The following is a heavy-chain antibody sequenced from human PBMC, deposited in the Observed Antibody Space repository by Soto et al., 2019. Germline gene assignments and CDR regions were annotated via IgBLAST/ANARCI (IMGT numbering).Heavy chain of an antibody. Sequence: TSETLSLTCTVSGGSISSYYWSWIRQPPGKGLEWIGYIYYSGSTNYNPSLKSRVTISVDTSKNQFSLKLSSVTAADTAVYYCARDSGYSYGPNWFDPWGQGTLVTVSS. CDR1: GGSISSYY. J-gene: IGHJ5*02. D-gene: IGHD5-18*01. CDR2: IYYSGST. V-gene: IGHV4-59*01. CDR3: ARDSGYSYGPNWFDP.